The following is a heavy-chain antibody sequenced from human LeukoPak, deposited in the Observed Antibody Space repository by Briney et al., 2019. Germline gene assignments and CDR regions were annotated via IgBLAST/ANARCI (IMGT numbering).Heavy chain of an antibody. Sequence: ASVKVSCKASGGTFSSYAISWVRQAPGQGLEWMGGIIPIFGTANYAQKFQGRVTITADESTSTAYMELSSLRSEDTAVYYCARDTLGYCSSTSCQGWFDPWGQGTLVTVSS. CDR2: IIPIFGTA. D-gene: IGHD2-2*01. CDR1: GGTFSSYA. CDR3: ARDTLGYCSSTSCQGWFDP. J-gene: IGHJ5*02. V-gene: IGHV1-69*13.